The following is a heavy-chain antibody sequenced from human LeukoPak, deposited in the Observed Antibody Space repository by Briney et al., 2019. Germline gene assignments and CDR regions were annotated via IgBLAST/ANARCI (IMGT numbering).Heavy chain of an antibody. D-gene: IGHD6-19*01. V-gene: IGHV4-61*05. Sequence: PSETLSLTCTVSGGSISSRSYYWGWIRQPPGKGLEWIGYIYYSGSTNYNPSLKSRVTISVDTSKNQFSLKLSSVTAADTAVYYCARAVAGTSRRLRHHFDPWGQGTLVTVSS. CDR3: ARAVAGTSRRLRHHFDP. J-gene: IGHJ5*02. CDR1: GGSISSRSYY. CDR2: IYYSGST.